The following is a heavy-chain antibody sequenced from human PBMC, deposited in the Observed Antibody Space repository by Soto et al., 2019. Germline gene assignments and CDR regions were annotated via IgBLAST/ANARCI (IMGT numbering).Heavy chain of an antibody. CDR3: ASEIAVAGTGEYFQH. CDR1: GFTFSSYA. CDR2: ISGSGGST. J-gene: IGHJ1*01. Sequence: GGSLRLSCAASGFTFSSYAMSWVRQAPGKGLEWVSAISGSGGSTYYADSVKGRFTISRDNSKNTLYLQMNSLRAEDTAVYYCASEIAVAGTGEYFQHWGQGTLVTVSS. V-gene: IGHV3-23*01. D-gene: IGHD6-19*01.